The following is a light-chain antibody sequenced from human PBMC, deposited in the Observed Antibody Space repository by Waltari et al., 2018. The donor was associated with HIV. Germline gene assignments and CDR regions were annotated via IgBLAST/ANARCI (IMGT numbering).Light chain of an antibody. Sequence: SVLTQPPSVSGTPGQTVTIPCSGNTSNIRSTTLTWYQQPPETAPKLLIYKKDQRPSGVPGGFSGFTSGSSASLAINGLQSEDEADYYCATWDDSLNGRWVFGGGTKLTVV. J-gene: IGLJ3*02. V-gene: IGLV1-44*01. CDR1: TSNIRSTT. CDR3: ATWDDSLNGRWV. CDR2: KKD.